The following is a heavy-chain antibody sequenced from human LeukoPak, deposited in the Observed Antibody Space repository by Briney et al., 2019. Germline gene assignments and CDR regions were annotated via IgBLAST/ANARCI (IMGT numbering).Heavy chain of an antibody. CDR2: IKSKTDGGTT. CDR3: TAQTLLWFGELVIGGDI. CDR1: GFTFSNAW. D-gene: IGHD3-10*01. V-gene: IGHV3-15*01. Sequence: MSGGSLRLSCAASGFTFSNAWMSWVRQAPGKGLEWVGRIKSKTDGGTTDYAAPVKGRFTISRDDSKNTLYLQMNSLKTEDTAVYYCTAQTLLWFGELVIGGDIWGQGTMVTVSS. J-gene: IGHJ3*02.